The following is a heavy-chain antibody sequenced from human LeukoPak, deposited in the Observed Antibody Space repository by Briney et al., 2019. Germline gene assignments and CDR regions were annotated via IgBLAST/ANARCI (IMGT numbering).Heavy chain of an antibody. CDR2: IRYDASNK. CDR1: GFTFSSYG. J-gene: IGHJ3*02. Sequence: GGSLRLSCAASGFTFSSYGMHWVRQAPGKGLEWVAFIRYDASNKYYADSVKGRFTISRDNSKNTLYLQMNSLRAEDTAGYYCAALLTWFGELLSPLDIWGQGTLVTVSS. V-gene: IGHV3-30*02. D-gene: IGHD3-10*01. CDR3: AALLTWFGELLSPLDI.